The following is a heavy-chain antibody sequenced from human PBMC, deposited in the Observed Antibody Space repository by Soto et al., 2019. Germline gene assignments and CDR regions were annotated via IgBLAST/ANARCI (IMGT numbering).Heavy chain of an antibody. D-gene: IGHD3-16*02. J-gene: IGHJ6*03. CDR1: GESFSGFF. Sequence: QVQLHQWGAGLLKPSETLSLTCSVYGESFSGFFWTWVRLPPGQGLEWIGEMNRGGSSNYNPSLRSRVTISVDASKNQFSLTLTAVTAADTGVYVCARRNPGYRHYMDVWGKGTTVTVSS. V-gene: IGHV4-34*01. CDR2: MNRGGSS. CDR3: ARRNPGYRHYMDV.